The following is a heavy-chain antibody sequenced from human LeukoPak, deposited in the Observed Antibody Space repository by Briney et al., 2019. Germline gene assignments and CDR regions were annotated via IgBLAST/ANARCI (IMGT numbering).Heavy chain of an antibody. D-gene: IGHD3-22*01. CDR3: ARDQDYYDSSGYLNCFDP. CDR2: IKQDGSDK. CDR1: GFTFSSYW. V-gene: IGHV3-7*01. J-gene: IGHJ5*02. Sequence: GGSLRLSCAASGFTFSSYWMSWVRQAPGKGLEWVANIKQDGSDKYYVDSVKGRFTISRDNAKNSLYLQMNSLRADDTAVYYCARDQDYYDSSGYLNCFDPWGQGTLVTVSS.